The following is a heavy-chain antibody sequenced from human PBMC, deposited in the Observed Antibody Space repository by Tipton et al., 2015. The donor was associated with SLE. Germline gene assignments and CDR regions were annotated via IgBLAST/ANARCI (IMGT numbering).Heavy chain of an antibody. CDR3: AMGRGWFREFDY. V-gene: IGHV3-21*03. J-gene: IGHJ4*02. Sequence: SLRLSCAASGFTFGSYGIHWVRQAPGKGLEWVSSISSSSSYIYYADSVKGRFTISRDNAKNSLYLQMNSLRAEDTAVYYCAMGRGWFREFDYWGQGTLVTVSS. D-gene: IGHD3-10*01. CDR1: GFTFGSYG. CDR2: ISSSSSYI.